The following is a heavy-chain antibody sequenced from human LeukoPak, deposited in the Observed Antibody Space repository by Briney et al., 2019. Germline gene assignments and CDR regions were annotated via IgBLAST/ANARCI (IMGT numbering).Heavy chain of an antibody. Sequence: SETLSLTCAVYGGSFSGYYWSWIRQPPGKGLEWIGYIYYSGSTNYNPSLKSRVTISVKTSKNQFSLKLSSVTAADTAVYYCARDRTGTFDYWGQGTLVTVSS. J-gene: IGHJ4*02. V-gene: IGHV4-59*01. D-gene: IGHD7-27*01. CDR1: GGSFSGYY. CDR2: IYYSGST. CDR3: ARDRTGTFDY.